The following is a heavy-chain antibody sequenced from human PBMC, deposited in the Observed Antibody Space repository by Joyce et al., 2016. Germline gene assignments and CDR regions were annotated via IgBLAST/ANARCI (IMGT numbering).Heavy chain of an antibody. J-gene: IGHJ3*02. CDR1: GSIFSGYA. CDR3: ARRSGIPAGRRPGAFDM. V-gene: IGHV3-30*04. CDR2: ISYDGPNK. D-gene: IGHD6-13*01. Sequence: QEQLEESGGGVVQPGTSLRLSCTAYGSIFSGYAMNWVGQAPGKGLEWVAIISYDGPNKFYADSVRGRFTISRDNYKNTLFLQMNSLTIEDAGVYYCARRSGIPAGRRPGAFDMWGQGTVVTVSS.